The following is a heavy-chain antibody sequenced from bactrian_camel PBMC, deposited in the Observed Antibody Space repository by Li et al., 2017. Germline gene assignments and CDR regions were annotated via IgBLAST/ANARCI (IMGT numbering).Heavy chain of an antibody. CDR1: GRSWV. V-gene: IGHV3S53*01. D-gene: IGHD6*01. J-gene: IGHJ6*01. Sequence: HVQLVESGGGSVQAGGSLRLSCEGTGRSWVMAWFRQAPGQEREGVASIDSLSSTRYAASVKGRFTISRDNAKNTVYLQLNSLKTEDTAMYYCTRQGNGGSWYDFDYWGQGTQVTVS. CDR3: TRQGNGGSWYDFDY. CDR2: IDSLSST.